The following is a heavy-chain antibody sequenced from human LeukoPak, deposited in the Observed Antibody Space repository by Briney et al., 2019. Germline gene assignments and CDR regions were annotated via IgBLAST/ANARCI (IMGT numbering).Heavy chain of an antibody. J-gene: IGHJ1*01. V-gene: IGHV4-39*07. Sequence: PSETLSLTCTVSGGSISSTNYYWGWVRQPPGKGLEWIGSIHYSGNTYYNPSLKSRLSISVETSKDHLSLSLRSVTAADTAMYYCAKVGGRYFMARHLSFQLWGQGDLFTVSS. CDR3: AKVGGRYFMARHLSFQL. D-gene: IGHD1-26*01. CDR1: GGSISSTNYY. CDR2: IHYSGNT.